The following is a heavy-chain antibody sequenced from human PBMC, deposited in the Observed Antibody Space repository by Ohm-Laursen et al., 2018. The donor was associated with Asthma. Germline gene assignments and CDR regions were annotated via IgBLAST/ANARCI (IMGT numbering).Heavy chain of an antibody. CDR3: ARIRNDYGDYEFDY. Sequence: ASVKVSCKASGYTFTAYYMHWVRQAPGQGLEWMGRINPNSGGTNYAQKFQGRVTMTRDTSISTAYMELSRLRSDDTAVYYCARIRNDYGDYEFDYWGQGTLVTVSS. D-gene: IGHD4-17*01. CDR1: GYTFTAYY. V-gene: IGHV1-2*06. J-gene: IGHJ4*02. CDR2: INPNSGGT.